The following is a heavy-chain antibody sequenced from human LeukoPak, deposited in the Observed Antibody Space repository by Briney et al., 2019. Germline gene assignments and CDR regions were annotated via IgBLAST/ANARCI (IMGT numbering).Heavy chain of an antibody. CDR1: GFTFSSYG. D-gene: IGHD3-22*01. V-gene: IGHV3-30*02. Sequence: GGSLRLSCAASGFTFSSYGMHWVRQAPGKGLEWVAVIWYDGSNKYYADSVKGRFTISRHNSKNTLYLQMNSLRAEDTAVYYCATGYYYDSSGYYYWGQGTLVTVSS. CDR2: IWYDGSNK. J-gene: IGHJ4*02. CDR3: ATGYYYDSSGYYY.